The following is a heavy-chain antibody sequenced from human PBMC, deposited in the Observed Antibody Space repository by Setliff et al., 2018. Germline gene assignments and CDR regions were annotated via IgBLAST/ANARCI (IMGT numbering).Heavy chain of an antibody. D-gene: IGHD3-16*01. Sequence: PSETLSLTCAVSVYSISSSSYYWGWIRQPPGKGLEWIGSIYYSGSTNYNPSLKSRVTISVDTSKNQFSLKLSSVTAADTAVYYCARDGGEYWGQGTLVTVSS. CDR3: ARDGGEY. CDR1: VYSISSSSYY. J-gene: IGHJ4*02. CDR2: IYYSGST. V-gene: IGHV4-39*07.